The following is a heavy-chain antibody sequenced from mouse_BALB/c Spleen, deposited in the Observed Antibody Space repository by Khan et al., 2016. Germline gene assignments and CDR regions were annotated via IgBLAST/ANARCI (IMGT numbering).Heavy chain of an antibody. J-gene: IGHJ4*01. CDR1: GYSITSGYY. CDR2: ISYDGSN. V-gene: IGHV3-6*02. Sequence: EVQLQESGPGLVKPSQSLSLTCSVTGYSITSGYYWNWIRQFPGNKLEWMGYISYDGSNNYNPSLKNRISITRDTSKNQFFLKLKSVTTEDKDTYYCAICYYGSSYYSYAMDYWGQGTSVTVSS. D-gene: IGHD1-1*01. CDR3: AICYYGSSYYSYAMDY.